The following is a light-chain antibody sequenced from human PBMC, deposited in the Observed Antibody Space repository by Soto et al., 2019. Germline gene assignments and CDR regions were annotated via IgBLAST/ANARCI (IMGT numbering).Light chain of an antibody. V-gene: IGLV2-11*01. Sequence: QSVLTQPRSVSGSPGQSVTISCTGTSSDVGGYNYVSWYQHHPGKAPKVMIYDVTKRPSGVPDRFSGSKSGNTASLTISGLQTEDEADYYCCSYAGSYVFGTGTKVTVL. CDR2: DVT. CDR3: CSYAGSYV. J-gene: IGLJ1*01. CDR1: SSDVGGYNY.